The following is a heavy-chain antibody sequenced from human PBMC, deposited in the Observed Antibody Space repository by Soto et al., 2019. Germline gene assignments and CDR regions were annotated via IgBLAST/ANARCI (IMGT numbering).Heavy chain of an antibody. CDR1: GTSINTFC. V-gene: IGHV4-59*01. D-gene: IGHD5-18*01. CDR3: AGDGGAPGDSYESDL. J-gene: IGHJ5*02. Sequence: QVQLQESGPGLVKPSETLSLTCSVSGTSINTFCWSWIRQPPGKGLEWIGNICSTGNTNYNPSLKNRVTISIDTSKHPFSLKLTSLTAADPALYYCAGDGGAPGDSYESDLWGQGTLVTVSS. CDR2: ICSTGNT.